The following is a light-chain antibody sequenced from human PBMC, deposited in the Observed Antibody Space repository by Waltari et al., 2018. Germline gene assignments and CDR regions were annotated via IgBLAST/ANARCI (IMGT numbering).Light chain of an antibody. Sequence: SMLHSSENNNQLCLYQHKSGRSPKLLLYGASTRESGVPDRFSGSGSGTNFTPTISSLQTEDVAVYYCQQYYSTPFTFGPGTKVDIK. V-gene: IGKV4-1*01. CDR3: QQYYSTPFT. CDR1: SMLHSSENNNQ. CDR2: GAS. J-gene: IGKJ3*01.